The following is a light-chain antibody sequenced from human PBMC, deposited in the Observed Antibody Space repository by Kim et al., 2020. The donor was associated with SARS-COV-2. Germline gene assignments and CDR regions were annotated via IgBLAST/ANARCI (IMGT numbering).Light chain of an antibody. CDR2: TAS. J-gene: IGKJ4*01. CDR1: QTINSW. CDR3: QHYNGYPLT. V-gene: IGKV1-5*03. Sequence: DIQMTQSPSTLSASVGDRVTMTCRASQTINSWLAWYQQKPGKAPKLLIYTASTLHNGVPSRFSGSKSGTEFTLTISSLQPDDFATYYCQHYNGYPLTFGGGTKVDIK.